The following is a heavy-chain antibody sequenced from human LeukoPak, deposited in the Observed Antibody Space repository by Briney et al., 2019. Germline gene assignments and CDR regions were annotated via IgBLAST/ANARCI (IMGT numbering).Heavy chain of an antibody. CDR3: ARVPGVFYDTLTGYGSGWFDP. Sequence: SETLSLTCTVSGYSISTGYYWGWVRQPPGKRLEWIGTVYHSGSTYYNPSLRSRAATSVDTSRNQFSLRLRSMTAADTAVYYCARVPGVFYDTLTGYGSGWFDPWGQGTLVTVSS. D-gene: IGHD3-9*01. V-gene: IGHV4-38-2*02. CDR2: VYHSGST. CDR1: GYSISTGYY. J-gene: IGHJ5*02.